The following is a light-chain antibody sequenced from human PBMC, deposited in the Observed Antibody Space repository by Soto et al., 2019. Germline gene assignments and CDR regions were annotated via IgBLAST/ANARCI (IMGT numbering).Light chain of an antibody. V-gene: IGKV1-17*03. CDR3: PPCATDSIT. Sequence: GKRVDIGGRASLPMSNYLAWYQQKPGKIPNLLIYAASTLESGVPSRFSGSGSGTEVSRPICRLPPEDVLPNYCPPCATDSITFREGTRLEIK. J-gene: IGKJ5*01. CDR2: AAS. CDR1: LPMSNY.